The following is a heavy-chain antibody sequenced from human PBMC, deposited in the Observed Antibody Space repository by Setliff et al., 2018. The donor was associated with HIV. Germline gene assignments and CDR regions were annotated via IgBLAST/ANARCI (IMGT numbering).Heavy chain of an antibody. CDR3: ARRRPRSMDFYMDV. CDR1: ATFTKVD. J-gene: IGHJ6*03. Sequence: GASVKVSCKASATFTKVDIHWLRRATGQGLEWRGWMNPNSGVSGYGQKFQGRVTVSLDTSQNQFSLNLSSVTAADTAVYYCARRRPRSMDFYMDVWGKVTTVTVSS. V-gene: IGHV1-8*01. CDR2: MNPNSGVS. D-gene: IGHD2-8*01.